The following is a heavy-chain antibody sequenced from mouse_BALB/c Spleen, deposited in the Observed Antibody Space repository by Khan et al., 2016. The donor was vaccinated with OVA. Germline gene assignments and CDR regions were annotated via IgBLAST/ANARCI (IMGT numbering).Heavy chain of an antibody. CDR2: IYPNNGYT. V-gene: IGHV1-18*01. CDR1: GYTFTDYN. CDR3: ARGVYGSRGAWFAY. Sequence: EVQLQQSGPELVKPGASVKIPCKASGYTFTDYNMDWVKLSHGKSLEWIGDIYPNNGYTIYNQKFKGKATLTVDKSSSTAYMELRSLTSEDTAVYYCARGVYGSRGAWFAYWGQGTLGTVSA. J-gene: IGHJ3*01. D-gene: IGHD1-1*01.